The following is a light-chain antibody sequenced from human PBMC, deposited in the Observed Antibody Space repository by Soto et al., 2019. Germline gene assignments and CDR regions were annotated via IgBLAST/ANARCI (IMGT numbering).Light chain of an antibody. CDR1: SGHSSYA. CDR2: VGSDGRH. J-gene: IGLJ3*02. CDR3: QTWGTAINLV. V-gene: IGLV4-69*01. Sequence: QLVLTQSPSASASLGASVKLTCTLSSGHSSYAIAWHQQQPEKGPRYLMKVGSDGRHSKGDGIPDRFSGSSSGAERYLTISSLQSEDEADYYCQTWGTAINLVFGGGTKLTVL.